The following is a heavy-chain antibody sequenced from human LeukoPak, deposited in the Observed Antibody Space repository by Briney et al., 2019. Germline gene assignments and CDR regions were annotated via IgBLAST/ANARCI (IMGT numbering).Heavy chain of an antibody. V-gene: IGHV3-30*02. CDR1: GFTFSSYE. Sequence: GGSLRLSCAASGFTFSSYEMNWVRQAPGKGLEWVAFIRYDGSNKYYADPVKGRFTISRDNSKNTLYLQMNSLRAEDTAVYYCAKELGGSGWYNYYYYMDVWGKGTTVTISS. CDR3: AKELGGSGWYNYYYYMDV. D-gene: IGHD6-19*01. CDR2: IRYDGSNK. J-gene: IGHJ6*03.